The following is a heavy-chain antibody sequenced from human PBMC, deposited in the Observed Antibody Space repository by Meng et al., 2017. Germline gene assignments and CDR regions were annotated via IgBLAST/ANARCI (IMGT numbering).Heavy chain of an antibody. Sequence: QVELQESGPGLVKPSQTLSLTCTGSGGSISSGSYYWSWIRQPAGKGLEWIGRIYTSGSTNYNPSLKSRVTISVDTSKNQFSLKLSSVTAADTAVYYCAREAYYYDSSGYYYGWFDPWGQGTLVTVSS. CDR3: AREAYYYDSSGYYYGWFDP. J-gene: IGHJ5*02. CDR2: IYTSGST. D-gene: IGHD3-22*01. V-gene: IGHV4-61*02. CDR1: GGSISSGSYY.